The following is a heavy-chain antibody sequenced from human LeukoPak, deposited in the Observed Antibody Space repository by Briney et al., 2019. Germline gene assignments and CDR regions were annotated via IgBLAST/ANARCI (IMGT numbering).Heavy chain of an antibody. V-gene: IGHV4-34*01. D-gene: IGHD3-10*01. J-gene: IGHJ4*02. Sequence: SETLSLTCAVYGGSFSGYYWSWIRQPPGKGLEWIGEINHSGSTNYNPSLKSRVTISVDTSKNQFSLKLSSVTAADTVVYYCARNGAFGELSLFDYWGQGTLVTVSS. CDR2: INHSGST. CDR1: GGSFSGYY. CDR3: ARNGAFGELSLFDY.